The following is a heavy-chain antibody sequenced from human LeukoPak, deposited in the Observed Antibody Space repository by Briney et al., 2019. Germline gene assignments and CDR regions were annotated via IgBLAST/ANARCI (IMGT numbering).Heavy chain of an antibody. D-gene: IGHD3-16*01. CDR2: IIPILGIA. V-gene: IGHV1-69*04. Sequence: SVKVSCKASGGTFSSYAISWVRQAPGQGLEWMGRIIPILGIANYAQKFQGRVTITADKSTSTAYMELSSLKTEDTAVYYCTRVWSGEPSFDYWGQGTLVTVSS. J-gene: IGHJ4*02. CDR1: GGTFSSYA. CDR3: TRVWSGEPSFDY.